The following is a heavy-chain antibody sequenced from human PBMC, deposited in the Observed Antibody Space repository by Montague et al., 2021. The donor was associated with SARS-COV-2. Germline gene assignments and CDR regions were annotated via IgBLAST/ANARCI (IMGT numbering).Heavy chain of an antibody. CDR1: GGSLNNYF. D-gene: IGHD3-22*01. CDR3: ARVDSSGPGEY. Sequence: SETLSLTCTVSGGSLNNYFWSWIRQPPEKGLEWVGYISDSGSTKYNPSLQSRVTISVDTARNQFSLKLLSVTAADTAFYYCARVDSSGPGEYWDQGILVSVSS. J-gene: IGHJ4*02. V-gene: IGHV4-59*08. CDR2: ISDSGST.